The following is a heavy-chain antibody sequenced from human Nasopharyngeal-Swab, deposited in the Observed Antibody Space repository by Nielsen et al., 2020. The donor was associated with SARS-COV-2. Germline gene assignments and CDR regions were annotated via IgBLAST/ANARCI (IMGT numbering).Heavy chain of an antibody. CDR2: IIPIFGTA. Sequence: WVRQAPGQGLEWMGGIIPIFGTANYAQKFQGRVTITADKSTSTAYMELSSLRSEDTAVYYCARGRRNYYGSGSYLGVWGKGTTVTVSS. CDR3: ARGRRNYYGSGSYLGV. V-gene: IGHV1-69*06. J-gene: IGHJ6*04. D-gene: IGHD3-10*01.